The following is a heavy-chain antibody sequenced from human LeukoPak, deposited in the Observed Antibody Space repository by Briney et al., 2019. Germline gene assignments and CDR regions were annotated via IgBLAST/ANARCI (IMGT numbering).Heavy chain of an antibody. Sequence: PSETLSLTCTVSGGSISSYYWSWIRQPPGKGLEWIGYIYYSGSTNYNPSLKSRVTISVDTSKNQFSLKLSSVTAADTAVYYCASSESSSWYSYYYYGMDVWGQGTTVTVSS. D-gene: IGHD6-13*01. CDR3: ASSESSSWYSYYYYGMDV. CDR1: GGSISSYY. V-gene: IGHV4-59*01. CDR2: IYYSGST. J-gene: IGHJ6*02.